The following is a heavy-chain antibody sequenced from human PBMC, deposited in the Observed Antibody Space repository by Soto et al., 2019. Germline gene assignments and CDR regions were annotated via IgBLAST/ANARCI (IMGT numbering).Heavy chain of an antibody. J-gene: IGHJ5*02. V-gene: IGHV3-7*03. CDR3: ARESSYYDFWSGYYPWFDP. D-gene: IGHD3-3*01. CDR2: IKQDGSEK. Sequence: EVQLVESGGGLVQPGGSLRLSCAASGFTFSSYWMSWVRQAPGKGLEWVANIKQDGSEKYYVDSVKGRFTISRDNAKNSLYLQMNSLRAEDTAVYYCARESSYYDFWSGYYPWFDPWGQGTLVTVSS. CDR1: GFTFSSYW.